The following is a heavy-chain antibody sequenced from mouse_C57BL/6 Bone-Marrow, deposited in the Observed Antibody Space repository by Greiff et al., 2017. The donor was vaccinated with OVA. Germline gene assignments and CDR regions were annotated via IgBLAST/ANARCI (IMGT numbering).Heavy chain of an antibody. CDR2: IRTNSGST. V-gene: IGHV1-64*01. J-gene: IGHJ1*03. CDR3: AIGTTKCFGV. D-gene: IGHD2-5*01. CDR1: GYTFTSYW. Sequence: VQLQQPGAELVKPGASVKLSCKASGYTFTSYWMHWVKQRPGQGLEWIGMIRTNSGSTNYNEKFKGKATLTVDKSTSPAYMQLSSRTSEDSAVYYCAIGTTKCFGVWGTGTTVTVSS.